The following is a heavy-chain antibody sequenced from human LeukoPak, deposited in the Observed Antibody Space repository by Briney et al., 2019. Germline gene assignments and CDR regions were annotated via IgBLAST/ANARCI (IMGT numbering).Heavy chain of an antibody. V-gene: IGHV3-20*04. CDR2: NNWNGGST. Sequence: GGSLRLSCAASGFSLDDYGMSWVRQAPGKGLEWVSGNNWNGGSTGYADSVKGRFTISRDNAKNSLYLQMNSLRAEDTALYYCARDSPKYYDFWSGYYPTVNWFDPWGQGTLVTVSS. D-gene: IGHD3-3*01. CDR1: GFSLDDYG. J-gene: IGHJ5*02. CDR3: ARDSPKYYDFWSGYYPTVNWFDP.